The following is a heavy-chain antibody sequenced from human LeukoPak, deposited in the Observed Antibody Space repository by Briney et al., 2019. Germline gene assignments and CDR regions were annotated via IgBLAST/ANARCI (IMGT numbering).Heavy chain of an antibody. V-gene: IGHV1-2*06. CDR3: ARVDSGHDYGPS. J-gene: IGHJ3*01. CDR1: GYTFTAYY. Sequence: ASVKVSCKASGYTFTAYYMHWVRQVPGQGLEWMGRINPNSGDTDYAQKFQGRVIMTRDTSISTAYMEVSRLRSDDTAVYYCARVDSGHDYGPSWGQGTTVTDSS. D-gene: IGHD5-12*01. CDR2: INPNSGDT.